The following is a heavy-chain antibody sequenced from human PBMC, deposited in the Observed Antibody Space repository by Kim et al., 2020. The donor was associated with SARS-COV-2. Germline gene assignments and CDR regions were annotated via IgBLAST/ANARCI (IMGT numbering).Heavy chain of an antibody. Sequence: GGSLRLSCAASGFTFSTYGMHWVRQAPGKGLEWVSDISYDGSNKYYVDSVKGRFTISRDNSRNTLYLQMNSLRAEDTAVYYCAKERELLWFGERGWWYFAYWGQGTLLTVAS. J-gene: IGHJ4*02. CDR3: AKERELLWFGERGWWYFAY. CDR2: ISYDGSNK. V-gene: IGHV3-30*18. D-gene: IGHD3-10*01. CDR1: GFTFSTYG.